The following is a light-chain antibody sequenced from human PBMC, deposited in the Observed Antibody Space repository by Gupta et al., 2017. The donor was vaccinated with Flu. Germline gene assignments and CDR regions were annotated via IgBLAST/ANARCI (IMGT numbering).Light chain of an antibody. CDR3: QQYCSSPLVT. V-gene: IGKV3-20*01. CDR2: GAS. Sequence: TLSLSPGERATLSCRASQSVSRSYLAWYQQKPGQAPRLLIYGASSRATGIPDRFSGSGYGTDFTLTISRREPEDFAVYYCQQYCSSPLVTFGQGTRMEIK. J-gene: IGKJ5*01. CDR1: QSVSRSY.